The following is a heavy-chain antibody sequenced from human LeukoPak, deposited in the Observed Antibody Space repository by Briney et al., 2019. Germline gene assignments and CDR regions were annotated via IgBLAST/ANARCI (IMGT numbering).Heavy chain of an antibody. V-gene: IGHV1-2*02. CDR3: ARSNIAARPYYYYYMDV. Sequence: ASVKVSCKASGYTFTGNYMHWVRHAPGPGLEWMWLINPNSGGRNYDQKVSGRVTMTRDTSISTAYMELSRLRLDDTAVYDCARSNIAARPYYYYYMDVWGKGTTVTVSS. D-gene: IGHD6-6*01. J-gene: IGHJ6*03. CDR1: GYTFTGNY. CDR2: INPNSGGR.